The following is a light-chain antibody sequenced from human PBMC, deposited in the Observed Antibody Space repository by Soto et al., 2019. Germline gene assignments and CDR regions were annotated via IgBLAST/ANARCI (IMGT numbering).Light chain of an antibody. J-gene: IGLJ3*02. Sequence: QSALTQPRSVSGSPGQSVSISCTGTSSDVGGYNYVSWYQQHPGKAPKLMLHDVSKRPSGVPNRFSGSKSGTSASLVISGLRSEDEADYYCVAWDDDLSARVFGGGTKLTVL. CDR3: VAWDDDLSARV. CDR2: DVS. CDR1: SSDVGGYNY. V-gene: IGLV2-11*01.